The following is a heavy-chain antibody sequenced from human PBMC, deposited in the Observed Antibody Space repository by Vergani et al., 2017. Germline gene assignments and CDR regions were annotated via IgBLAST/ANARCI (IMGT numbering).Heavy chain of an antibody. CDR3: AREWLVDTAIPLDY. D-gene: IGHD5-18*01. CDR2: INAGNGNT. J-gene: IGHJ4*02. Sequence: QVQLVQSGAEVKKPGASVKVSCKASGYTFTSYAMHWVRQAPGQRLEWMGWINAGNGNTKYSQKFQGRVTITADESTSTAYMELSSLRSEDTAVYYCAREWLVDTAIPLDYWGQGTLVTVSS. CDR1: GYTFTSYA. V-gene: IGHV1-3*01.